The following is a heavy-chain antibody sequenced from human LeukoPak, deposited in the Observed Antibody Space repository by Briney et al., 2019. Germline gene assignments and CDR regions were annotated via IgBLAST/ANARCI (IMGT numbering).Heavy chain of an antibody. J-gene: IGHJ5*02. CDR3: ARGSSLDP. CDR2: IYYSGST. CDR1: GASISSTTYY. D-gene: IGHD3-10*01. V-gene: IGHV4-39*07. Sequence: PSGTLSLTCTVSGASISSTTYYWGWIRQPPRKGLEWIASIYYSGSTYYNPSLKSRVTISVDTSKNQFSLKLSSVTAADTAAYYCARGSSLDPWGQGTLVTVSS.